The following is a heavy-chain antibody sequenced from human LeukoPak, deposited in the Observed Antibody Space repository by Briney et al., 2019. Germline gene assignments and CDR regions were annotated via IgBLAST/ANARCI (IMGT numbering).Heavy chain of an antibody. CDR1: GYTLTQLS. CDR2: FDPEDGET. CDR3: ATDPRGYSGPDY. J-gene: IGHJ4*02. V-gene: IGHV1-24*01. Sequence: ASVKVSCKVSGYTLTQLSMHWLRQAPGKGLEWMGGFDPEDGETIYAQKFQGRVTMTEDTSTDTAYMELSSLRSEDTAVYYCATDPRGYSGPDYWGQGTLVTVSS. D-gene: IGHD5-12*01.